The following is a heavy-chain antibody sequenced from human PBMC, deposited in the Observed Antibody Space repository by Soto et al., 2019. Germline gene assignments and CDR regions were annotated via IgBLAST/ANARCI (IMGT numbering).Heavy chain of an antibody. CDR2: ISAYNGNT. V-gene: IGHV1-18*01. CDR3: ARAAYDYIWGSYRSCYFDY. J-gene: IGHJ4*02. CDR1: GYTFTSYG. Sequence: ASVKVSCKASGYTFTSYGIRWVRQAPGQGLEWMGWISAYNGNTNYAQKLQGRVTMTTDTSTSTAYMELRSLRSDDTAVYYCARAAYDYIWGSYRSCYFDYWGQGTLVTVSS. D-gene: IGHD3-16*02.